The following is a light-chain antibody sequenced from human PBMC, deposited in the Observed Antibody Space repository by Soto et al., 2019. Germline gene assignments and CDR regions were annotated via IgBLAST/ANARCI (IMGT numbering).Light chain of an antibody. V-gene: IGLV2-14*01. CDR1: SSDVGRYNY. J-gene: IGLJ2*01. CDR3: SSYSSSSTRV. CDR2: DVS. Sequence: QSVLTQPASVSGSPGQSITISCTGTSSDVGRYNYVSWYQQHPGKATKLMIYDVSNRPSGVSNRFSGSKSGNTASLTISRLQTDDEADYYCSSYSSSSTRVLGGGTQLTVL.